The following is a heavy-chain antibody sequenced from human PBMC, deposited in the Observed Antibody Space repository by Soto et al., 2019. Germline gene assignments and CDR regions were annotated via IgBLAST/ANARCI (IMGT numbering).Heavy chain of an antibody. CDR1: SGSISSYY. CDR2: IYYSGST. V-gene: IGHV4-59*01. J-gene: IGHJ4*02. D-gene: IGHD5-12*01. Sequence: QVQLQESGPGLVKPSETLSLTCTVSSGSISSYYWSWVRQPPGKGLEWIGFIYYSGSTNYNPSLKSRVTISVATSKNQFSLKLSSVPAADTAVYYCATAVDGYTFDYWGQGILVTVSS. CDR3: ATAVDGYTFDY.